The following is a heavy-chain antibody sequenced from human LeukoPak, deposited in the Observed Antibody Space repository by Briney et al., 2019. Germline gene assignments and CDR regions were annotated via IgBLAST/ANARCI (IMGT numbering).Heavy chain of an antibody. CDR3: ARGRPPLLYSGSYRPPFDY. V-gene: IGHV1-46*01. CDR2: INPSGGST. CDR1: GYTFTSYY. Sequence: ASVKVSCKASGYTFTSYYMHWVRQAPGQGLEWMGIINPSGGSTSYAQKLQGRVTMTRDTSTSTVYMELSSLRSEDTAVYYCARGRPPLLYSGSYRPPFDYWGQGTLVTVSS. D-gene: IGHD1-26*01. J-gene: IGHJ4*02.